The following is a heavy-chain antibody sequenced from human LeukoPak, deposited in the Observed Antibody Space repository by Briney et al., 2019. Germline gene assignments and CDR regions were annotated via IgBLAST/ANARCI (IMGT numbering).Heavy chain of an antibody. CDR1: GFTFSIYA. CDR2: IGSGGGGI. D-gene: IGHD2-15*01. V-gene: IGHV3-23*01. Sequence: PGGSLRLCCAASGFTFSIYAMIWVRQAPGKGLEWVSLIGSGGGGIHYADSVKGRFTISRDNSKNTLYLQMNSLRAENTAVYYCAKYVVVDATRQFDYWSQGTLVTVSS. J-gene: IGHJ4*02. CDR3: AKYVVVDATRQFDY.